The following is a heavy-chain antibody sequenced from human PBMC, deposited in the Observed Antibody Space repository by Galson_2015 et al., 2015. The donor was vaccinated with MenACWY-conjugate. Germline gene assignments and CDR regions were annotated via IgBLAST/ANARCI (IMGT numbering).Heavy chain of an antibody. CDR2: IYHSGST. J-gene: IGHJ4*02. D-gene: IGHD3-3*01. CDR1: GGSISGTNW. V-gene: IGHV4-4*02. CDR3: VGNGYYTLEH. Sequence: ETLSLTCAVSGGSISGTNWWRWVRQPPGKGLEWLGEIYHSGSTNYNPSLKSRITISVDKSKNQFSLQLTSVTAADTAVYYCVGNGYYTLEHWGQGTPVTVSS.